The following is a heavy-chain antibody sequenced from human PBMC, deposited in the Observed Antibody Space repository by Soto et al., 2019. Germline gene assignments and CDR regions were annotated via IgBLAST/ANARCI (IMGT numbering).Heavy chain of an antibody. CDR2: LTGSGGST. CDR1: GFTFSTYA. J-gene: IGHJ5*02. D-gene: IGHD5-12*01. CDR3: AKETDGSS. Sequence: GGSLRLSCAASGFTFSTYAMIWVRQAPGKGLEWVSTLTGSGGSTHYADSVKGRFTISRDNSKDTLHLQMNSLRADDTAVYYCAKETDGSSWGQGTQVTVSS. V-gene: IGHV3-23*01.